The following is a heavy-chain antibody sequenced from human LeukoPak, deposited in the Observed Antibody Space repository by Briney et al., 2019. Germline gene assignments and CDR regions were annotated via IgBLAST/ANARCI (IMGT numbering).Heavy chain of an antibody. J-gene: IGHJ4*02. CDR1: GYTFTSYY. V-gene: IGHV1-46*01. Sequence: ASVTVSCKASGYTFTSYYMHWVRQAPGQGLEWMGIINPSGGSTSYAQKFQGRVTMTRDTSTSTVYMELSSLRSEDTAVYYCARASPRIAAAGNWGQGTLVTVSS. CDR3: ARASPRIAAAGN. CDR2: INPSGGST. D-gene: IGHD6-13*01.